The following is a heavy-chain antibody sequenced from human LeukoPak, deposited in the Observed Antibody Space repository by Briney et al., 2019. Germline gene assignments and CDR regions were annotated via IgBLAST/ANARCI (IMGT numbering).Heavy chain of an antibody. Sequence: PGGSLRLSCAASGFTFSSYGMHWVRQAPGKGLEWVAVISYDGSNKYYADSVKGRFTISRDNSKNTLYLQMNSLRAEDTAVYYCAKDTAENPWGQGTLVTVSS. D-gene: IGHD4-17*01. CDR1: GFTFSSYG. CDR3: AKDTAENP. CDR2: ISYDGSNK. V-gene: IGHV3-30*18. J-gene: IGHJ5*02.